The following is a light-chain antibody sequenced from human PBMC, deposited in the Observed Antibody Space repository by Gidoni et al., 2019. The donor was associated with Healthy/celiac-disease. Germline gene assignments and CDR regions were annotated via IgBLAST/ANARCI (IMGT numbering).Light chain of an antibody. CDR3: AAWDDSLNGSLV. CDR1: SSNLGSNT. CDR2: SNN. J-gene: IGLJ3*02. Sequence: QSVLTQPPSASGTPGQRVTISCSGSSSNLGSNTVNWYQQLPGTAPKLLIYSNNQRPSGVPDRFSGSKSGTSASLAISGLQSEDEADYYCAAWDDSLNGSLVFGGGTKLTVL. V-gene: IGLV1-44*01.